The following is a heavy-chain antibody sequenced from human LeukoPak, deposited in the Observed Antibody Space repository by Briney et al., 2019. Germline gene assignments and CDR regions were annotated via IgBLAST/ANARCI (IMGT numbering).Heavy chain of an antibody. CDR3: ARGKYQISIFCTRGKCYPGAFDI. Sequence: SETLSLTCTVSTGSISNDYWRWVRQPPGKGMEWIGYIYYSGSTNYNRSLKSRVSISVDTSTTQCSMKLSSVTAADTAVYYCARGKYQISIFCTRGKCYPGAFDIWGRGTMATVSS. D-gene: IGHD2-8*02. J-gene: IGHJ3*02. V-gene: IGHV4-59*01. CDR1: TGSISNDY. CDR2: IYYSGST.